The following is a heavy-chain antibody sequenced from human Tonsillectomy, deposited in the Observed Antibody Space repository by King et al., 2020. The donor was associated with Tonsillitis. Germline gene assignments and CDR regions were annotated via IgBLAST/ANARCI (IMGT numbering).Heavy chain of an antibody. V-gene: IGHV4-34*01. CDR2: INHSGST. CDR3: ARGWNDYVWGSYGVDV. CDR1: GGSFSGYY. Sequence: VQLQQWGAGLLKPSETLSLTCAVYGGSFSGYYWIWIRQPPGKGLDWIGEINHSGSTNYNPSLKSRVTISLDTSKNQFALKLSSVTAADTAVYYCARGWNDYVWGSYGVDVWGQGTTVTVSS. J-gene: IGHJ6*02. D-gene: IGHD3-16*01.